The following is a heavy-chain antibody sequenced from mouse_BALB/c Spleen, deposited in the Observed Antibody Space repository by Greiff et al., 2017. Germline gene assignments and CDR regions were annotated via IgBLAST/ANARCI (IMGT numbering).Heavy chain of an antibody. D-gene: IGHD2-1*01. Sequence: DVQLQESGPGLVKPSQSLSLTCTVTGYSITSDYAWNWIRQFPGNKLEWMGYISYSGSTSYNPSLKSRISITRDTSKNQFFLQLNSVTTEDTATYYCARSEGNYAWFAYWGQGTLVTVSA. CDR3: ARSEGNYAWFAY. CDR2: ISYSGST. J-gene: IGHJ3*01. CDR1: GYSITSDYA. V-gene: IGHV3-2*02.